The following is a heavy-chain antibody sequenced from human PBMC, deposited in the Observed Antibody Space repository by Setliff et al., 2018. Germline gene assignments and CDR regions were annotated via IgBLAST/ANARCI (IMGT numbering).Heavy chain of an antibody. J-gene: IGHJ4*02. D-gene: IGHD3-10*01. Sequence: SETLSLTCTVSGDSITSGSVYWNWIRQPAGKGLEWIGRIYVTESTKYNPSLKSRVTLSIDTSKNQFSLKLSSVTAADAALYYCVASRAYTGAVEEWFLPKTFDFWGQGSPVTVSS. CDR1: GDSITSGSVY. CDR2: IYVTEST. CDR3: VASRAYTGAVEEWFLPKTFDF. V-gene: IGHV4-61*02.